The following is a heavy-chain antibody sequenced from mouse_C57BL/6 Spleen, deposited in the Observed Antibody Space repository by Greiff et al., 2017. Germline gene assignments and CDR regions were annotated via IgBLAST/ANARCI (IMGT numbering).Heavy chain of an antibody. CDR2: IDPSDSET. J-gene: IGHJ2*01. D-gene: IGHD4-1*01. CDR1: GYTFTSYW. V-gene: IGHV1-52*01. Sequence: QVQLQQPGAELVRPGSSVKLSCKASGYTFTSYWMHWVKQRPIQGLEWIGNIDPSDSETHYNQKFKDKATLTVDKSSSTAYMQLSSLTSEDSAVYDCARWELGTSYFDYWGQGTTLTVSS. CDR3: ARWELGTSYFDY.